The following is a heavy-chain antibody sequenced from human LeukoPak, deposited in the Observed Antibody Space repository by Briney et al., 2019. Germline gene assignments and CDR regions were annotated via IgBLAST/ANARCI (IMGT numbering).Heavy chain of an antibody. CDR1: GFTVGNNY. Sequence: GGSLRLSCAASGFTVGNNYMSWVRQAPGKGLDWVSIIYGGGSTYYADSVKGRLTISRDIFSNTLYLQMNSLRAEDTALYYCTRGGGWELPFDYWGQGTLVTVSS. J-gene: IGHJ4*02. D-gene: IGHD4-23*01. CDR2: IYGGGST. V-gene: IGHV3-53*01. CDR3: TRGGGWELPFDY.